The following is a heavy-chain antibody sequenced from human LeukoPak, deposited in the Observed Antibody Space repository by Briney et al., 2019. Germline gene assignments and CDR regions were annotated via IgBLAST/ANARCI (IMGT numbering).Heavy chain of an antibody. V-gene: IGHV3-11*01. CDR1: GFTFGDFY. D-gene: IGHD1-1*01. CDR3: ARDLLDLYYYHMDV. CDR2: ISGPSATI. Sequence: GGSLRLSCTASGFTFGDFYMAWIRQAPGRGLEWLSFISGPSATIYYADSVQGRFTISRDNANNSLYLHMSNLRVEDTAVYYCARDLLDLYYYHMDVWGKGTTVTVSS. J-gene: IGHJ6*03.